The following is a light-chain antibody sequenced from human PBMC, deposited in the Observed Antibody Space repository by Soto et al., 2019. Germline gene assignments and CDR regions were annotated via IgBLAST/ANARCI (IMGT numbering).Light chain of an antibody. V-gene: IGKV3-15*01. CDR2: GAS. CDR1: QSVNSK. CDR3: QQYNNWPLWT. Sequence: EIVMTQSPDTLSVSPGERATLSCRASQSVNSKLAWYQQKPGQAPRLLIYGASTRATDIPARFSGSGSGTEFTLNISSLQSEDFAVYFCQQYNNWPLWTFGQGTKVEIK. J-gene: IGKJ1*01.